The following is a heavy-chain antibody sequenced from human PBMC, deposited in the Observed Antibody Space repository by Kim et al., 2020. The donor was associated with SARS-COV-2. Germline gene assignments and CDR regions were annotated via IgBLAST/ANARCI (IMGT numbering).Heavy chain of an antibody. CDR2: ISGDGGST. CDR1: GFTFDDYA. CDR3: AKEGLRSGRYYYYYGMDV. J-gene: IGHJ6*02. Sequence: GGSLRLSCAASGFTFDDYAMHWVRQAPGKGLEWVSLISGDGGSTYYADSVKGRFTISRDNSKNSLYLQMNSLRTEDTALYYCAKEGLRSGRYYYYYGMDVWGQGTTVTVSS. V-gene: IGHV3-43*02. D-gene: IGHD6-19*01.